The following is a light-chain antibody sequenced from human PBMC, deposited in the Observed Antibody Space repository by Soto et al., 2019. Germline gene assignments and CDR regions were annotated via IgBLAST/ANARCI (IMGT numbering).Light chain of an antibody. Sequence: DIQMTQSPSTLSASVGDRVTITCRASQSISTWLAWYQQKPGKAPNLLIYHASSLESGVPSRFSGSGSGTEFTLTISSLQPDDFATYYCQQYDGYSWTFGQGTKVDIK. CDR3: QQYDGYSWT. J-gene: IGKJ1*01. V-gene: IGKV1-5*01. CDR1: QSISTW. CDR2: HAS.